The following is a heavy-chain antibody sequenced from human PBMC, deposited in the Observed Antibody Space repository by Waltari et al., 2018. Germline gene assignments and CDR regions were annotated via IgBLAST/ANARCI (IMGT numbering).Heavy chain of an antibody. J-gene: IGHJ4*02. V-gene: IGHV3-66*02. D-gene: IGHD5-18*01. CDR1: GFTVPTPT. CDR2: IYPAGST. CDR3: SRARDEDTAMVFFDH. Sequence: DVQLAESGGGLVHPGGSLRLSCAASGFTVPTPTMSWVRQAPGKGLEWVSIIYPAGSTYNADSVVGRFTISRDVSQNTLHLQMNNLRPEDTAVYYCSRARDEDTAMVFFDHWGQGTLVSVSS.